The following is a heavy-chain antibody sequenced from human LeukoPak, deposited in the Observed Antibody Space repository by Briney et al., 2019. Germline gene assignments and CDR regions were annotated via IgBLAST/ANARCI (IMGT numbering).Heavy chain of an antibody. Sequence: PSETLSLTCTVSGGSISSSSYYWGWIRQPPGKGLEWIGSIYYSGSTYYNPSLKSRVTISVDTSKNQFSLKLSSVTAADTAVYYCARVYSSSWENYYYYYYMDVSGKGTTVTVSS. J-gene: IGHJ6*03. D-gene: IGHD6-13*01. CDR1: GGSISSSSYY. CDR3: ARVYSSSWENYYYYYYMDV. V-gene: IGHV4-39*07. CDR2: IYYSGST.